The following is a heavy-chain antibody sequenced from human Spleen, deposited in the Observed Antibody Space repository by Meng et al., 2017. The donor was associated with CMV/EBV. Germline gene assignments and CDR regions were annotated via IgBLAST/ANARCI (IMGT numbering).Heavy chain of an antibody. CDR2: ISSSSSYI. Sequence: GESLKISCAASGFTFSSYSMNWVRQAPGKGLEWVSSISSSSSYIYYADSVKGRFTISRDNAKNSLYLQMNSLRAEDTAVYYCARDLGGAGEYYFDYWGQGTLVTVSS. V-gene: IGHV3-21*01. D-gene: IGHD7-27*01. CDR1: GFTFSSYS. CDR3: ARDLGGAGEYYFDY. J-gene: IGHJ4*02.